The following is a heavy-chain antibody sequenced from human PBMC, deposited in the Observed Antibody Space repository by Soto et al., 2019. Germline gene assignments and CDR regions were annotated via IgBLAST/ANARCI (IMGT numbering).Heavy chain of an antibody. D-gene: IGHD2-2*01. CDR2: IVPMSGGP. CDR1: GGTFINYS. J-gene: IGHJ6*02. CDR3: ARVGIRLIPADLGAGYHFQGLDV. Sequence: QVQLVQSAAEVKKPGSSVKVSCKASGGTFINYSFSWMRQAPGQGLEWMGGIVPMSGGPNSAQKFHGRLSITADESTGTVTMQLSSLTSDATAVYYCARVGIRLIPADLGAGYHFQGLDVWGQGTTVTVS. V-gene: IGHV1-69*01.